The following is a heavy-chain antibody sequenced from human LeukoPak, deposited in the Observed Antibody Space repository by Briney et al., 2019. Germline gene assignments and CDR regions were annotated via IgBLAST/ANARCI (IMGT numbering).Heavy chain of an antibody. J-gene: IGHJ6*03. CDR1: GFSFGSFA. V-gene: IGHV3-23*01. CDR2: IIGSGGTT. Sequence: GGSLRLSCAASGFSFGSFAMSWVRQAPGKGLEWVSGIIGSGGTTFYADSVKGRFTISRDNSKNTLYLQMNSLRAEDTAIYYCAKKEGGTYSSWYMDVWGKGTTVTVSS. D-gene: IGHD2-15*01. CDR3: AKKEGGTYSSWYMDV.